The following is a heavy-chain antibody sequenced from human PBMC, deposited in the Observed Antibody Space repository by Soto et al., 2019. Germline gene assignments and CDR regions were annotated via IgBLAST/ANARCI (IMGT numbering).Heavy chain of an antibody. Sequence: SGPTLVNPTHTLTLTCTFSGFSLSTTGMCVSWIRQPPGKALDWLALIDWADDKYYSTSLKTRLTISKDTSKNQVVLTMTNVEPVEKATYFCSRAVGGFTSGYPDYSGQGTLVTVSS. D-gene: IGHD5-18*01. CDR3: SRAVGGFTSGYPDY. CDR2: IDWADDK. J-gene: IGHJ4*02. CDR1: GFSLSTTGMC. V-gene: IGHV2-70*01.